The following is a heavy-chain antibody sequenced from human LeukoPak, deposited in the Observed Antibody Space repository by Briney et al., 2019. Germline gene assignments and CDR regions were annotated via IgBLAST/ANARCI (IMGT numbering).Heavy chain of an antibody. Sequence: GGSLRLSCAASGFTFSSYAMHWVRQAPGKGLEWVAVISYDGSNKYYADSVKGRFTISRDNSKNTLYLQMNSLRAEDTAVCYCAGVVFQLWGQGTLVTVSS. J-gene: IGHJ1*01. V-gene: IGHV3-30*04. CDR2: ISYDGSNK. CDR3: AGVVFQL. CDR1: GFTFSSYA.